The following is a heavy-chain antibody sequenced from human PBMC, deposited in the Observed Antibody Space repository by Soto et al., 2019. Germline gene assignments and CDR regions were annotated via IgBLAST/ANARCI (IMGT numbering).Heavy chain of an antibody. D-gene: IGHD2-21*01. CDR1: GFSFSDSY. CDR2: ISPRSTFR. Sequence: GGSLRLSCATSGFSFSDSYMSWIRQAPGKGLEWISYISPRSTFRDYAESVKGRLTISRDSVKNSLYLQMNNLTAGDTGVYYCARGGGGGLFDPWGQGXLVTVYS. J-gene: IGHJ5*02. CDR3: ARGGGGGLFDP. V-gene: IGHV3-11*06.